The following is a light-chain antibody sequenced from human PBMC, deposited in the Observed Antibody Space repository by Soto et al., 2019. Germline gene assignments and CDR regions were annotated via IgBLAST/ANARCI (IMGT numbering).Light chain of an antibody. CDR3: SSYTTSSTHWV. CDR2: EVS. V-gene: IGLV2-14*01. Sequence: QSALTQPASVSGSPGQSITISCTGTSSDVGGYKYVSWYQQHPGKAPKLMIYEVSNRPSGVSNRFSGSKSGNTASLTISGLQAEDEADYYCSSYTTSSTHWVFGGGTKPTV. CDR1: SSDVGGYKY. J-gene: IGLJ3*02.